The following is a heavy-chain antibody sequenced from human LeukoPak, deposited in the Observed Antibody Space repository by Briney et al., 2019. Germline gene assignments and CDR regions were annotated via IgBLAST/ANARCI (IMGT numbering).Heavy chain of an antibody. CDR1: GGTFSSYA. CDR3: ARSYYDILTGYLSPYYFDY. D-gene: IGHD3-9*01. CDR2: IIPIFGTA. J-gene: IGHJ4*02. Sequence: SVKVSCKASGGTFSSYAISWVRQAPGQGLEWMGGIIPIFGTANYAQKFQGRVTITADKSTSTAYMELSSRRSEDTAVYYCARSYYDILTGYLSPYYFDYWGQGTLVTVSS. V-gene: IGHV1-69*06.